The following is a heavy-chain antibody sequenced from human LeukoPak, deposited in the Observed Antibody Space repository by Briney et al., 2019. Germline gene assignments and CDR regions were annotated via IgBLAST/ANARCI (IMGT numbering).Heavy chain of an antibody. J-gene: IGHJ4*02. CDR3: ALKNGYYDFWSGYRSGFDY. D-gene: IGHD3-3*01. Sequence: SETLSLTCAVYGGSFSGYYWSWIRQPPGKGLEWIGEINHSGSTNYNPSFKSRVTISVDTSKNQFSLKLSSVTAADTAVYYCALKNGYYDFWSGYRSGFDYWGQGTLVTVSS. V-gene: IGHV4-34*01. CDR2: INHSGST. CDR1: GGSFSGYY.